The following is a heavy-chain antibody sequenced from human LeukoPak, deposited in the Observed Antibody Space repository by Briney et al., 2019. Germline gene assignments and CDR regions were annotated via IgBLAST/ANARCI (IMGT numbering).Heavy chain of an antibody. D-gene: IGHD3-22*01. CDR3: ARADAYYYDSSGYYY. V-gene: IGHV3-21*01. Sequence: TGGSLRLSCAASGFTFSSYAMHWVRQAPGKGLEWVSSISSSSSYIYYADSVKGRFTISRDNAKNSLYLQMNSLRAEDTAVYYCARADAYYYDSSGYYYWGQGTLVTVSS. CDR2: ISSSSSYI. CDR1: GFTFSSYA. J-gene: IGHJ4*02.